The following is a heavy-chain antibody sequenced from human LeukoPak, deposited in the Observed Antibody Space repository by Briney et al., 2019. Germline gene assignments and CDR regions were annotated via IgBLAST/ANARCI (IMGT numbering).Heavy chain of an antibody. CDR2: ISGSGGST. Sequence: GGSLRLSCAASGFTFSSYAMSWVRQAPGKGLEWVSAISGSGGSTYYADSMKGRFTISRDNSKNTLYLQMNSLRAEDTAVYYCAKDIVITMIVVVIPGAFDIWGQGTMVTVSS. D-gene: IGHD3-22*01. J-gene: IGHJ3*02. CDR1: GFTFSSYA. CDR3: AKDIVITMIVVVIPGAFDI. V-gene: IGHV3-23*01.